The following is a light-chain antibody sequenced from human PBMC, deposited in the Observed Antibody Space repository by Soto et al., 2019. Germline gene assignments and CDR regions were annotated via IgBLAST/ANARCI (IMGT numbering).Light chain of an antibody. Sequence: EIVLTQSPGTLSLSPGERATLSCRASQSFIYYLSWCHQKPWHPPRLLIYDASSRATVIPDRFSGSWSCTDFTLTISSLQPEDFATYYCLQDYNYPLTFGGGTKVDIK. CDR2: DAS. V-gene: IGKV3D-7*01. CDR1: QSFIYY. J-gene: IGKJ4*01. CDR3: LQDYNYPLT.